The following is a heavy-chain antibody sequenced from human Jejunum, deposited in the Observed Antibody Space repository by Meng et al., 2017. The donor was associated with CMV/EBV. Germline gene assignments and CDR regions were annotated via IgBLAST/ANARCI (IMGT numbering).Heavy chain of an antibody. D-gene: IGHD3-10*01. J-gene: IGHJ4*02. CDR3: AKDRAGDH. CDR1: GASISSND. Sequence: QVQLQESGPGVGKPSETLSLTCSVSGASISSNDWSWIRQPPGKGLEWIGYIYYTGSTTYNPSLKSRATIAVDPSKSQVSLKLSSVTAADSAVYYCAKDRAGDHWGQGTLVTVSS. CDR2: IYYTGST. V-gene: IGHV4-59*01.